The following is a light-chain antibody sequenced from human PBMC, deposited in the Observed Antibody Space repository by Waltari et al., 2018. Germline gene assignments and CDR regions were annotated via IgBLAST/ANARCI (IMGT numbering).Light chain of an antibody. CDR2: LAS. J-gene: IGKJ2*01. CDR3: QQYYSTPYT. CDR1: QSVVSSYNNKNY. Sequence: DIVMTPSPDSLAVSLGDGATIPCTSSQSVVSSYNNKNYIGGYQQRPGQPPRLLIYLASSRESGVPDRFSGSESGTDFTLTISSLQAEDVALYYCQQYYSTPYTFGQGTKLEIK. V-gene: IGKV4-1*01.